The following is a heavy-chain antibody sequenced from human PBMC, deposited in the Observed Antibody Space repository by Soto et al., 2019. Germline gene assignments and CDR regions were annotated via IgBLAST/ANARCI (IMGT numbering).Heavy chain of an antibody. CDR1: GYSFASYW. Sequence: GDSLKISCKGSGYSFASYWISWVRQMPGKGLEWMGRIDLRDSDTNYSPTLQGHVTISVDKSSSTAYLQWSSLKASDTAMYYCARLYNRSGTLYYWGQGTQVTVSS. J-gene: IGHJ4*02. CDR3: ARLYNRSGTLYY. V-gene: IGHV5-10-1*01. D-gene: IGHD1-1*01. CDR2: IDLRDSDT.